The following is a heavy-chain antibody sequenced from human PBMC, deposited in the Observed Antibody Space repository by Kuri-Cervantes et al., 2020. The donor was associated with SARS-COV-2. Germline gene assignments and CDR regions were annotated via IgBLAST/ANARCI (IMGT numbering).Heavy chain of an antibody. V-gene: IGHV4-59*01. CDR1: GGSISSYY. CDR3: AREVEGSDAFDI. D-gene: IGHD3-10*01. Sequence: SETLSHTCTVSGGSISSYYWIWIRQPPGKGLEWIGYIYYSWSTNYNPSLKSRVTISVDPSKNQFSLKLSSVTAADTAVYYCAREVEGSDAFDIWGQGTMVTVSS. CDR2: IYYSWST. J-gene: IGHJ3*02.